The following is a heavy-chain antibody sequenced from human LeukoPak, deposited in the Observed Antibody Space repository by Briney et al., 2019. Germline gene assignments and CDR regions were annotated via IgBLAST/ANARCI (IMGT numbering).Heavy chain of an antibody. CDR3: AGGLRKAYFDY. J-gene: IGHJ4*02. CDR1: GFTFSSYA. Sequence: PGGSLRLSCAAFGFTFSSYATHWVRQAPGKGLEWVAVISYDGSNKYYADSVRGRFTISRDNSKNTLYLQMNSPRPEDTAVYYCAGGLRKAYFDYWGQGTLVTVSS. D-gene: IGHD3-16*01. CDR2: ISYDGSNK. V-gene: IGHV3-30-3*01.